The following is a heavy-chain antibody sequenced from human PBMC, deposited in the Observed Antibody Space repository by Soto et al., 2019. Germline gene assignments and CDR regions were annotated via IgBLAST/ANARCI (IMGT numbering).Heavy chain of an antibody. CDR1: GGTFSSYT. Sequence: QVQLVQSGAEVKKPASSVKVSCKASGGTFSSYTISWVRQAPGQGLEWMGRIIPIVRVANYAQKFHGRVTITVDKSTSTAYMELSSLRSEDTAIYYGASSDSSIPSYFDSWGQGTLVTVSS. J-gene: IGHJ4*02. CDR2: IIPIVRVA. D-gene: IGHD2-2*02. CDR3: ASSDSSIPSYFDS. V-gene: IGHV1-69*02.